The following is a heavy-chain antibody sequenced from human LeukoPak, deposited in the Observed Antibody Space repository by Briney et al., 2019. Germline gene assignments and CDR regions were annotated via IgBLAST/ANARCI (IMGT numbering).Heavy chain of an antibody. Sequence: PSETLSPTCTVSGGSISSYYWSWIRQPAGKGLEWIGRIYTSGSTNYNPSLKSRVTMSVDTSKNQFSLKLSSVTAADTAVYYCARDRGGYCSSTSCRGDFDYWGQGTLVTVSS. V-gene: IGHV4-4*07. CDR2: IYTSGST. D-gene: IGHD2-2*01. CDR3: ARDRGGYCSSTSCRGDFDY. J-gene: IGHJ4*02. CDR1: GGSISSYY.